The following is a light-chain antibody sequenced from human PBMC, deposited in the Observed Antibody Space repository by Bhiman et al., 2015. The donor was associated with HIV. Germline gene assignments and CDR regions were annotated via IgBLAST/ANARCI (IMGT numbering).Light chain of an antibody. V-gene: IGLV2-14*03. CDR3: QSYDSSLSGRV. CDR2: DVS. Sequence: QSALTQPASVSGSPGQSITISCTGTSSDVGGYNYVSWYQQHPGKAPKLMIYDVSIRPSGVPDRFSGSKSGTSASLAITGLQAEDEADYYCQSYDSSLSGRVFGGGTKLTVL. CDR1: SSDVGGYNY. J-gene: IGLJ3*02.